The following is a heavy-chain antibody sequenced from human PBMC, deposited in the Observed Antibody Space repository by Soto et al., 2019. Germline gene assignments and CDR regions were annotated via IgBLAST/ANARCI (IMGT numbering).Heavy chain of an antibody. CDR2: TRSKALRYST. D-gene: IGHD3-3*01. CDR1: GFTLSDHY. V-gene: IGHV3-72*01. CDR3: VRRFLESNTSRAFDH. J-gene: IGHJ4*02. Sequence: GGSLRLSCVGSGFTLSDHYMDWVRQAPGKGLEWVGRTRSKALRYSTEYAASVKGRFTISRDDSKNSLYLQMNSLKTEDTAVYYCVRRFLESNTSRAFDHWGQGVLVTVSS.